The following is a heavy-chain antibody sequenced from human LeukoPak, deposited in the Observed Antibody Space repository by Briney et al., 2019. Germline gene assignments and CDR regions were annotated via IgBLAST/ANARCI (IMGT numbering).Heavy chain of an antibody. CDR3: AKVISSSCGIGGY. CDR2: ICGGGGT. CDR1: GFTLSNYA. Sequence: GGSLRLSCAASGFTLSNYAMSWVRQAPGKGLEWGSAICGGGGTYYADSVKGRFTISRDNSKNTLYLQMNSLRAEDRAIYYCAKVISSSCGIGGYWGQGTLVTVSS. J-gene: IGHJ4*02. D-gene: IGHD6-13*01. V-gene: IGHV3-23*01.